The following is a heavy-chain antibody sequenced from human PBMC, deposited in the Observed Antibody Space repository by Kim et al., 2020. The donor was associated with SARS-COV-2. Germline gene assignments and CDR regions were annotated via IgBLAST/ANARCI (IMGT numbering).Heavy chain of an antibody. CDR3: AKDLDIVVVPAAPGYYYGMDV. Sequence: GGSLRLSCAASGFTFSSYGMHWVRQAPGKGLEWVAVISYDGSNKYYADSVKGRFTISRDNSKNTLYLQMNSLRAEDTAVYYCAKDLDIVVVPAAPGYYYGMDVWGQGTTVTVSS. J-gene: IGHJ6*02. D-gene: IGHD2-2*03. CDR2: ISYDGSNK. V-gene: IGHV3-30*18. CDR1: GFTFSSYG.